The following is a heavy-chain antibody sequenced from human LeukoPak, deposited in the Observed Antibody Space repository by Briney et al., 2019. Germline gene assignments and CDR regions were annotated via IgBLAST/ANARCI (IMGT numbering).Heavy chain of an antibody. J-gene: IGHJ5*02. Sequence: GGSLRLSCAASGFTFSSYGMHWVRQAPGKGLEWVGDIWYDGSNKYYADSVKGRFTISRDNSKNTLYLQMNSLRAEDKAVYYCARHYYDSSGYGWFDPWGQGTLVTVSS. CDR1: GFTFSSYG. CDR3: ARHYYDSSGYGWFDP. V-gene: IGHV3-33*01. CDR2: IWYDGSNK. D-gene: IGHD3-22*01.